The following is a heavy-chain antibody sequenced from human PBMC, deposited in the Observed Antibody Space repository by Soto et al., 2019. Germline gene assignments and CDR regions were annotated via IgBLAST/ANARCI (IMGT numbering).Heavy chain of an antibody. D-gene: IGHD4-4*01. J-gene: IGHJ6*02. CDR1: GFTVISNY. Sequence: GGSLRLSCAASGFTVISNYMSWVRQAPGKGLEWVSIIYGVGSTYYADSVKGRFTISRDNSKNTLYLQMNSLTAEDTAVYYCASFSYRDHHYYYYGLDVWGQGTTVTVSS. CDR3: ASFSYRDHHYYYYGLDV. CDR2: IYGVGST. V-gene: IGHV3-53*01.